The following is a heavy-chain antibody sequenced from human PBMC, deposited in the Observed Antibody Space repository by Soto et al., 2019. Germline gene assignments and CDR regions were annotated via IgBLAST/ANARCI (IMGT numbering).Heavy chain of an antibody. J-gene: IGHJ3*02. D-gene: IGHD3-16*02. CDR2: IYYSGST. Sequence: PSETLSLTCTVSGGSISSYYWSWIRQPPGKGLEWIGYIYYSGSTNYNPSLKSRVTISVDTSKNQFSLKLSSVTAADTAVYYCARGLSYDYIWGSYREGAFDIWGQGTMVTVSS. V-gene: IGHV4-59*01. CDR1: GGSISSYY. CDR3: ARGLSYDYIWGSYREGAFDI.